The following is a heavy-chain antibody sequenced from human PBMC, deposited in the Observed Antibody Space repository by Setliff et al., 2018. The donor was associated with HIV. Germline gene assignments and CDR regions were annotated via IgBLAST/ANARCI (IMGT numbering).Heavy chain of an antibody. CDR2: ISAYNGNT. J-gene: IGHJ4*02. CDR1: GYTFTSYG. V-gene: IGHV1-18*01. Sequence: ASVKVSCKASGYTFTSYGISWVRQAPGQGLEWMGWISAYNGNTNYAQKLQGRVTITIDTSTSTAYMELRGLGSDDTAVYYCARIVALNGYPSDYWGQGTLVTAPQ. D-gene: IGHD2-8*01. CDR3: ARIVALNGYPSDY.